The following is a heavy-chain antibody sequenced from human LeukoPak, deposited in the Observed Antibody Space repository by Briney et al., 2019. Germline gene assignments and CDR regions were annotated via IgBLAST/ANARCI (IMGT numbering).Heavy chain of an antibody. D-gene: IGHD3-10*01. CDR3: ARGGYYGSGNDFRFDP. Sequence: PSETLSLTCTVSGGSISSYYWSWIRQPPGKGLEWIGYIYYSGSTNYNPSLKSRVTISVDTSKSQFSLKLSSVTAADTAIYYCARGGYYGSGNDFRFDPWGQGTLVTVSS. CDR2: IYYSGST. V-gene: IGHV4-59*01. CDR1: GGSISSYY. J-gene: IGHJ5*02.